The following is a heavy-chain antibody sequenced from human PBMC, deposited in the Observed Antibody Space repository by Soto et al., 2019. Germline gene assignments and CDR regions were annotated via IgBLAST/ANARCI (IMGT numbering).Heavy chain of an antibody. CDR3: ARSSSSWYYDY. CDR1: GFTFSSYA. CDR2: ISYDGSNK. J-gene: IGHJ4*02. Sequence: LRLSCAASGFTFSSYAMHWVRQAPGKGLEWVAVISYDGSNKYYADSVKGRLTISRDNSKNTLYLQMNSLRAEDTAVYYCARSSSSWYYDYWGQGTLVTVSS. V-gene: IGHV3-30-3*01. D-gene: IGHD6-13*01.